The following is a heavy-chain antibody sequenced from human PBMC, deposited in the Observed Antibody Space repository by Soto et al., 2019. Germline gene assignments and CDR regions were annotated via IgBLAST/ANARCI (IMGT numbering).Heavy chain of an antibody. V-gene: IGHV4-4*02. D-gene: IGHD6-19*01. Sequence: QVQLQESGPGLVKPSGTLSLTCAVSGGSISSSNWWSWVRQPPGKGLEWIGEIYHSGSTNYNPSLKSRVXXXVXESNTRFSLKPSSVTAADTAVYYCARVAGAGTRVAYWGQGTLVTVSS. J-gene: IGHJ4*02. CDR2: IYHSGST. CDR3: ARVAGAGTRVAY. CDR1: GGSISSSNW.